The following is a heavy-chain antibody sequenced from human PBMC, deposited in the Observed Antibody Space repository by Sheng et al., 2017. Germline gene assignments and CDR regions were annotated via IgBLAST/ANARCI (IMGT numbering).Heavy chain of an antibody. Sequence: EVQLVESGGGLVQPGGSLRLSCAASGFTFSSYAMSWVRQAPGKGLEWVSVIYSGGSTYYADSVKGRFTISRDNSKNTLYLQMNSLRAEDTAVYYCARDHDSSGRYFQHWGQGTLVTVSS. V-gene: IGHV3-66*01. CDR2: IYSGGST. J-gene: IGHJ1*01. D-gene: IGHD3-22*01. CDR3: ARDHDSSGRYFQH. CDR1: GFTFSSYA.